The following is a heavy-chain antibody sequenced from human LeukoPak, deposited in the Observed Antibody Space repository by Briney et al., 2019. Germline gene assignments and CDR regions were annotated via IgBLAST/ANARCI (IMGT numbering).Heavy chain of an antibody. CDR2: TSPKSGDR. CDR1: GYTFTDYF. V-gene: IGHV1-2*02. Sequence: ASVKVSCKISGYTFTDYFIHWVRQAPGQGLEWMGWTSPKSGDRKCTQKFQGRVTMTRDTSISIVYMELDRLTFDDTAVYFCARDNYGTLDYWGQGSLVTVSS. D-gene: IGHD4-17*01. CDR3: ARDNYGTLDY. J-gene: IGHJ4*02.